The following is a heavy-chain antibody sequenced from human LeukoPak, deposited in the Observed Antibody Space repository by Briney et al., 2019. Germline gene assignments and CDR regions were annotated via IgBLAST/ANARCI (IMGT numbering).Heavy chain of an antibody. D-gene: IGHD6-13*01. J-gene: IGHJ4*02. CDR1: GFTFDDYA. CDR3: AKDMMEQQLVPVDY. Sequence: PGGSLRLSCAASGFTFDDYAMHWVRQAPGKGPEWVSGISWNSGSIGYADSVKGRFTISRDNSKNTLYLQMNSLRAEDTAVYYCAKDMMEQQLVPVDYWAREPWSPSPQ. CDR2: ISWNSGSI. V-gene: IGHV3-9*01.